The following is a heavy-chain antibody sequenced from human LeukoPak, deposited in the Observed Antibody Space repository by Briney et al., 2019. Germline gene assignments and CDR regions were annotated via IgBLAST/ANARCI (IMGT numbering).Heavy chain of an antibody. CDR2: INPNSGGT. CDR1: GYTFTGYY. CDR3: ARGGIMITFGGVIVLNWFDP. D-gene: IGHD3-16*02. V-gene: IGHV1-2*02. J-gene: IGHJ5*02. Sequence: ASVKVSCKASGYTFTGYYMHWVRQAPGQGLEWMGWINPNSGGTNYAQKFQGRVTMTRDTSISTAYMELSRLRSDDTAVYYCARGGIMITFGGVIVLNWFDPWGQGTLVTVSS.